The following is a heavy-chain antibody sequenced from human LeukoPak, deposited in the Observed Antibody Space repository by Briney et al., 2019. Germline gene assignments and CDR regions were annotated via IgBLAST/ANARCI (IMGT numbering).Heavy chain of an antibody. J-gene: IGHJ4*02. V-gene: IGHV4-39*01. Sequence: KPSETLSLTCTVSGGSISSSSYYWGWIRQPPGKGLEWIGSIYYSGSTYYNPSLKSRVTISVDTSKNQFSLKLSSVTAADTAVYYCARHGGAYGDYWYYFDYWGQGTLVTVSS. CDR2: IYYSGST. D-gene: IGHD4-17*01. CDR3: ARHGGAYGDYWYYFDY. CDR1: GGSISSSSYY.